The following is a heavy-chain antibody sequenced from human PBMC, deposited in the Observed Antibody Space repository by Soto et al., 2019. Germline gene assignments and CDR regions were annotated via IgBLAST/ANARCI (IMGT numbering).Heavy chain of an antibody. D-gene: IGHD6-19*01. CDR2: ISYDGSNK. CDR1: GFTFSSYG. V-gene: IGHV3-30*18. CDR3: AKGGIAVAGSYYFDY. Sequence: QVQLVESGGGVVQPGRSLRLSCAASGFTFSSYGMHWVRQAPGKGLEWVAVISYDGSNKYYADSVKGRFTISRDNSKNTLYLQMNSLRAEDTAVYYCAKGGIAVAGSYYFDYWGQGTLVTVSS. J-gene: IGHJ4*02.